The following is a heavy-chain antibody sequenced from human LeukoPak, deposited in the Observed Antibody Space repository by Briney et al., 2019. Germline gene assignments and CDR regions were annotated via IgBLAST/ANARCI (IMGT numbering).Heavy chain of an antibody. CDR2: IGGSGSVT. CDR3: AKDGAAAGTTGGY. CDR1: GFSFSSYA. J-gene: IGHJ4*02. D-gene: IGHD6-13*01. Sequence: GGSLRLSCVASGFSFSSYAMSWVRQAPGKGLEWVSTIGGSGSVTYYADSVRGRLTISRDNSKNTLYLQMNSLRAEDTAVYYCAKDGAAAGTTGGYWGQGTLVTVSS. V-gene: IGHV3-23*01.